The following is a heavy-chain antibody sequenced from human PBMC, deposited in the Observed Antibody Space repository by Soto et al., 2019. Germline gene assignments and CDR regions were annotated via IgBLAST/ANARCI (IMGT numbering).Heavy chain of an antibody. CDR1: GGTFSSYA. V-gene: IGHV1-69*06. Sequence: AASVKVSCKASGGTFSSYAISWVRQAPGQGLEWMGGIIPIFGTANYAQKFQGRVTITADKSTSTAYMELSSLRSEDTAVYYCALGAMVSAPAYYYGMDVWGQGTTVTVSS. D-gene: IGHD2-8*01. J-gene: IGHJ6*02. CDR2: IIPIFGTA. CDR3: ALGAMVSAPAYYYGMDV.